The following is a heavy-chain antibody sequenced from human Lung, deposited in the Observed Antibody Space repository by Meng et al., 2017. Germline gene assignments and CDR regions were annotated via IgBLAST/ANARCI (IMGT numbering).Heavy chain of an antibody. CDR2: INHSGST. V-gene: IGHV4-34*01. D-gene: IGHD4-11*01. CDR3: ARGPTTMAHDFDY. CDR1: GGSFSDSY. Sequence: QGELQQWGGGLLKPSVTLSLTCVVSGGSFSDSYVSWIRQPPGKGLEWIGEINHSGSTNYNPSLESRATISVDTSQNNLSLKLSSVTAADSAVYYCARGPTTMAHDFDYWGQGTLVTVSS. J-gene: IGHJ4*02.